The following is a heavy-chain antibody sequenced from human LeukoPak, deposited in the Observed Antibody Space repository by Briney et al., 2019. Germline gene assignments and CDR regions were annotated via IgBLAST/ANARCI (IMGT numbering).Heavy chain of an antibody. CDR1: GDNFAPFA. CDR3: ARDLDGSSGCDY. J-gene: IGHJ4*02. V-gene: IGHV1-2*02. CDR2: INPNSGGT. D-gene: IGHD6-13*01. Sequence: ASVKVSCQSSGDNFAPFAINWVRQAPGRGLEWMGWINPNSGGTNYAQKFQGRVTMTSDTSISTAYIELTRLRSDDTAVYYCARDLDGSSGCDYWGQGTLVTVSS.